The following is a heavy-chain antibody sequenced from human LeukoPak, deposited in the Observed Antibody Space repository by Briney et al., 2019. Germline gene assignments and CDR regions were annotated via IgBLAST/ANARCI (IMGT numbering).Heavy chain of an antibody. J-gene: IGHJ4*02. CDR1: GVYFSSSGCY. CDR2: IFYTGNT. Sequence: SETLSLTCSVSGVYFSSSGCYWGWIRQPPGKGLEWIGSIFYTGNTYYNPSLKSRITISADTSKNQFSLELRFVTAADTAVYYCAGLGASLEWDSGSFPDYWGQGTLVTVSS. V-gene: IGHV4-39*01. CDR3: AGLGASLEWDSGSFPDY. D-gene: IGHD3-10*01.